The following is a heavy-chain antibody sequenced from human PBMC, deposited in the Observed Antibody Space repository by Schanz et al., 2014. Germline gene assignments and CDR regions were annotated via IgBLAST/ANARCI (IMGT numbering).Heavy chain of an antibody. CDR1: GFTFSDSF. V-gene: IGHV3-11*01. Sequence: VLLVESGGGLVKPGGSLRLSCSASGFTFSDSFMSWIRQTPGKGLEWLSYISSSGNIIHYADSVKGRFTISRDNAKNSLYLQMTGLRAEDTAVYYCAKIWKGHPIEVRPGWSDGMDVWGQGTTVTVSS. J-gene: IGHJ6*02. D-gene: IGHD6-6*01. CDR2: ISSSGNII. CDR3: AKIWKGHPIEVRPGWSDGMDV.